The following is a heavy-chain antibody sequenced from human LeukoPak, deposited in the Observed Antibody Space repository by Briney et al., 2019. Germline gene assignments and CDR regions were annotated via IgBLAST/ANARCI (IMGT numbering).Heavy chain of an antibody. D-gene: IGHD2-21*02. CDR3: ARYLVVTDAFDI. Sequence: QPGGSLRLSCAASGFTVSSNYMSWVRQAPGKGLEWVSVIYSGGSTYYADSVKGRFTISRDNSKNMLYLQMNSLRAEDTAVYYCARYLVVTDAFDIWGQGTMVTVSS. V-gene: IGHV3-66*02. J-gene: IGHJ3*02. CDR2: IYSGGST. CDR1: GFTVSSNY.